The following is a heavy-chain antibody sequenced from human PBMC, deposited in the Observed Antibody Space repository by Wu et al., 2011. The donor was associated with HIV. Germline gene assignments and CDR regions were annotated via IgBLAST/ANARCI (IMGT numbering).Heavy chain of an antibody. CDR1: GLRPLPAMV. V-gene: IGHV1-18*01. CDR3: ARKWTGDDQLLDWYFDL. CDR2: SALTMVT. J-gene: IGHJ2*01. D-gene: IGHD1-26*01. Sequence: SVKVSCKASGLRPLPAMVSAGCDRPLDKGLSGWDGSALTMVTQTNAQKLQGRVTMTTDTSTSTVYMELTGLRSDDTAVYYCARKWTGDDQLLDWYFDLWGRGTLITVSS.